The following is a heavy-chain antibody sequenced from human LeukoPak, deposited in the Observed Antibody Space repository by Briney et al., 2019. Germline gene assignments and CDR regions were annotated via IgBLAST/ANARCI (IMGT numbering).Heavy chain of an antibody. CDR1: GDSISSYY. D-gene: IGHD6-19*01. J-gene: IGHJ5*02. CDR2: VYRSGST. Sequence: PSETLSLTCTVSGDSISSYYWSWIRQPPGKGLEWIAYVYRSGSTNYNPSLKSRVTISVDTSRDQVSLKLSSVTAADTAVYYCARDWGYSSGWYGGWFDPWGQGTLVTVSS. V-gene: IGHV4-59*13. CDR3: ARDWGYSSGWYGGWFDP.